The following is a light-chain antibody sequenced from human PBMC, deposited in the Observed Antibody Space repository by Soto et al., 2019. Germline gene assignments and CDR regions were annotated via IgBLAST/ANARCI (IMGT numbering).Light chain of an antibody. V-gene: IGKV1-39*01. Sequence: DIQMTQSPSSLSASVGDRVTITCRASQSISSYLNWYQQKPGKARKLLIYAASSLQSGVPSRFSGSGSGTDFTLTISSLQPEDFATYYCQQSYIPWTFGQGTKVDIK. J-gene: IGKJ1*01. CDR2: AAS. CDR3: QQSYIPWT. CDR1: QSISSY.